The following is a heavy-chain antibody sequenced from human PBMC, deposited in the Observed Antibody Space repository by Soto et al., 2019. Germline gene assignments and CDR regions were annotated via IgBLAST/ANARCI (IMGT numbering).Heavy chain of an antibody. CDR3: ARLPLTYYYDSSGYPLLGDAFDI. V-gene: IGHV4-4*02. J-gene: IGHJ3*02. CDR2: IYHSGST. Sequence: QVQLQESGPGLVKPSGTLSLTCAVSGGSISSSNWWSWVRQPPGKGLEWIGEIYHSGSTNYNPSLKSRVTISVEKSKNQCSLKLSSVTAADTAVYYCARLPLTYYYDSSGYPLLGDAFDIWGQGTMVTVSS. D-gene: IGHD3-22*01. CDR1: GGSISSSNW.